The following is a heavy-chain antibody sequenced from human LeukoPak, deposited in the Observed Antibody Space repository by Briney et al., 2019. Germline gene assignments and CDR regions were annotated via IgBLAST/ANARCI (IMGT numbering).Heavy chain of an antibody. V-gene: IGHV3-43*01. J-gene: IGHJ6*03. Sequence: PGGSLRLSCAASGFTISNYYMSWVRQAPGKGLEWASLISWDGGSTYYADSMKGRFTISRDNSKNSLYLQMNSLRTEDTALYYCAKDSSGSGSYLYYMDVWGKGTTVTISS. D-gene: IGHD3-10*01. CDR3: AKDSSGSGSYLYYMDV. CDR2: ISWDGGST. CDR1: GFTISNYY.